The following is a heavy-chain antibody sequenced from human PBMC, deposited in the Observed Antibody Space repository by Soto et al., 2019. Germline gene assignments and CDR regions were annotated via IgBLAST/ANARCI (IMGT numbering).Heavy chain of an antibody. V-gene: IGHV3-23*01. CDR3: AKRMYQLLFHSMDV. J-gene: IGHJ6*02. CDR1: GFTFSSYG. Sequence: GGSLRLSCAASGFTFSSYGMSWVRQAPGKGLQWVSLISGSGDSTYYADSVKGRFTISRDNSKNTLYLQMNSLRAEDTAVYYCAKRMYQLLFHSMDVWGQGTTVTVSS. D-gene: IGHD2-2*01. CDR2: ISGSGDST.